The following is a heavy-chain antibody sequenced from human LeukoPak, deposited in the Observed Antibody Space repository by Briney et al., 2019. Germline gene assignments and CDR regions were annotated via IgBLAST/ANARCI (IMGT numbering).Heavy chain of an antibody. Sequence: SQTLSLTCAVSGGSIISDGYSWNWIRQPPGKGLEWIGYIYHSGSTNYNPSLKSRVTISVDKSKNQFSLKLSSVTAADTAVYYCASSNGVLPPDLWGQGTLVTVSS. CDR3: ASSNGVLPPDL. J-gene: IGHJ5*02. V-gene: IGHV4-30-2*01. D-gene: IGHD4/OR15-4a*01. CDR1: GGSIISDGYS. CDR2: IYHSGST.